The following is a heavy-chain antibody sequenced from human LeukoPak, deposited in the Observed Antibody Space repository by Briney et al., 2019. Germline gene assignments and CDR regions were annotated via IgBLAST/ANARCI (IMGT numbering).Heavy chain of an antibody. J-gene: IGHJ4*02. CDR3: ARARWELRHFDY. Sequence: AAVNVSCMPSGYTFTSYVISGVGQAPGQGLDWMGWISAYNGNPNYAQKLQGRVTMTTDTFTSTDYMELRSLRSDDPAVYYCARARWELRHFDYWGQGPLVTVSS. CDR2: ISAYNGNP. CDR1: GYTFTSYV. D-gene: IGHD1-26*01. V-gene: IGHV1-18*01.